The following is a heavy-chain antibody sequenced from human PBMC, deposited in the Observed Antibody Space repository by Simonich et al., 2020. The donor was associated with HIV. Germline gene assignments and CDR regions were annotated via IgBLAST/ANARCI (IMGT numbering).Heavy chain of an antibody. V-gene: IGHV4-34*01. D-gene: IGHD5-18*01. CDR2: IDHSEST. J-gene: IGHJ3*02. CDR1: GGSFSGYY. Sequence: QVHLQQWGAGLLKPSETLSLTCAVYGGSFSGYYWNWIRQPPGKGLEWIGEIDHSESTNTNPSLKGRVTISVDTSKNQFSLKLSSVTAADTAVYYCARRLSKLSRNQRPDAFDIWGQGTMVTVSS. CDR3: ARRLSKLSRNQRPDAFDI.